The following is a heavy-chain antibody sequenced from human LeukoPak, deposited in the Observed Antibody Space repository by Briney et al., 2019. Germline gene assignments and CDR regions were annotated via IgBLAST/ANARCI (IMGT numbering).Heavy chain of an antibody. Sequence: ASETLSLTCAVYGGSFSGYYWSWIRQPPGKGLGWIGEINHSGSTNYNPSLKSRVTISVDTSKNQFSLKLSSVTAADTAVYYCASGIDYYDSSGYYGVIDYWGQGTLVTVSS. CDR3: ASGIDYYDSSGYYGVIDY. V-gene: IGHV4-34*01. J-gene: IGHJ4*02. CDR1: GGSFSGYY. D-gene: IGHD3-22*01. CDR2: INHSGST.